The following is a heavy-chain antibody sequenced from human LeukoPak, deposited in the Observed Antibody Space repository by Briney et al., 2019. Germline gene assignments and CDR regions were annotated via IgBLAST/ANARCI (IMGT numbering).Heavy chain of an antibody. CDR2: MNPNSGNT. CDR3: ARDHEGYMTRAIDFDY. V-gene: IGHV1-8*02. Sequence: GASVKVSCKASGYTFTSYDINWVRQATGQGLEWMGWMNPNSGNTGYAQKLQGRVTMTTDTSTSTAYMELRSLRSDDTAVYYCARDHEGYMTRAIDFDYWGQGTLVTVSS. D-gene: IGHD3-16*02. J-gene: IGHJ4*02. CDR1: GYTFTSYD.